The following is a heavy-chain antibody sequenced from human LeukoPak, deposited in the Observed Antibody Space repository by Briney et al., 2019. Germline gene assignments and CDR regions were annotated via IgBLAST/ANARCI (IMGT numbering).Heavy chain of an antibody. V-gene: IGHV3-21*01. Sequence: GGSLRLSCAASGFTFSSYSMNWVRQAPGKGLEWVSSISSSSYIYYADSVKGRFTISRGNAKNSLYLQMNSLRAEDTAVYYCARAREQQLNGMDVWGQGTTVTVSS. CDR2: ISSSSYI. D-gene: IGHD6-13*01. CDR3: ARAREQQLNGMDV. J-gene: IGHJ6*02. CDR1: GFTFSSYS.